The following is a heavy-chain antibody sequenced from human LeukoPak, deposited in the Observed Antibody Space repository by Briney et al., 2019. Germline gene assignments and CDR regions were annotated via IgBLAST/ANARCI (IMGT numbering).Heavy chain of an antibody. CDR3: ARDPGDYYFDY. V-gene: IGHV3-74*01. CDR2: INSDGSST. Sequence: GGSLRLSCAASGFTFSSYWMHWVRQAPGKGLVWVSRINSDGSSTSYADSVKGRFTISRDNAKNMLYLQMNSLRAEDTAVYYCARDPGDYYFDYWGQGTLVTVSS. D-gene: IGHD2-21*02. CDR1: GFTFSSYW. J-gene: IGHJ4*02.